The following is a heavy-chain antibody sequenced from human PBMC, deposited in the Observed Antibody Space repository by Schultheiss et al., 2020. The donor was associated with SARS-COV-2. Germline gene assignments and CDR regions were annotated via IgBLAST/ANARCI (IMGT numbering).Heavy chain of an antibody. CDR3: AKDGYGGLGY. CDR2: IYYSGST. V-gene: IGHV4-34*11. CDR1: GGSFSGYY. Sequence: SETLSLTCAVYGGSFSGYYWSWIRQPPGKGLEWIGYIYYSGSTNYNPSLKSRVTISVDTSKNQFSLKLSSMTAADTAVYYCAKDGYGGLGYWGQGTLVTVSS. D-gene: IGHD3-16*01. J-gene: IGHJ4*02.